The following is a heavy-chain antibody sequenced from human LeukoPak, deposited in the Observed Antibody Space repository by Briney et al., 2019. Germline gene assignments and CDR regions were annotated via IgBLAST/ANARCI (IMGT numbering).Heavy chain of an antibody. Sequence: PGGSLRLSCVVSGFTFSRHWMSWVRQAPGKGLEWVANIKEDGTEGYYVDSVKGRFTISRDNARNSLYLQMNSLKAEDTAIYYCARGGFWGQGTLVTVSS. D-gene: IGHD3-10*01. CDR3: ARGGF. J-gene: IGHJ4*02. V-gene: IGHV3-7*04. CDR1: GFTFSRHW. CDR2: IKEDGTEG.